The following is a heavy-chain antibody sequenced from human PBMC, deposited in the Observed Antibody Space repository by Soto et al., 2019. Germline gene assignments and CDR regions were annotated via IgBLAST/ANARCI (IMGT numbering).Heavy chain of an antibody. V-gene: IGHV1-46*01. CDR3: AVGGNYLSMDV. Sequence: QVQLVQSGAEVKKPGASVKVSCKASGYTFTSYYMHWVRLAPGQGLEWMGIIYPDGGGTSYAQQFQGRVIMTRDTSTSTVYMEMSSLRSEDTAVYHCAVGGNYLSMDVWGQGTTVTVSS. D-gene: IGHD4-4*01. CDR2: IYPDGGGT. J-gene: IGHJ6*02. CDR1: GYTFTSYY.